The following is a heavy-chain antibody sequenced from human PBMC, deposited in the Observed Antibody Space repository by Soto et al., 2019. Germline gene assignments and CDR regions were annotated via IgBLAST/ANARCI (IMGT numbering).Heavy chain of an antibody. D-gene: IGHD6-13*01. Sequence: LRLSCAASGFTFSSYAMSWVRQAPGKGLEWVSAISGSGGSTYYADSVKGRFTISRDNSKNSLSLRMNSLRDEDTAVYFCAKRSPYSSGWYSPIFDYWGQGALVTVSS. V-gene: IGHV3-23*01. CDR1: GFTFSSYA. J-gene: IGHJ4*02. CDR3: AKRSPYSSGWYSPIFDY. CDR2: ISGSGGST.